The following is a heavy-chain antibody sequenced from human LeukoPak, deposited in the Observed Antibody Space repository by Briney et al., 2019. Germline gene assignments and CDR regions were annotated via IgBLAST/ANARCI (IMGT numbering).Heavy chain of an antibody. Sequence: PSETLSLTCAVYGGSFSGYYWSWIRQPPGKGLEWIGEINHSGSTNYNPSLKSRVTISVDTSKNQFSLKLSSVTAADTAVYYCASQVHSGSYYNSDLFDPWGQGTLVTVSS. J-gene: IGHJ5*02. CDR1: GGSFSGYY. CDR3: ASQVHSGSYYNSDLFDP. V-gene: IGHV4-34*01. CDR2: INHSGST. D-gene: IGHD3-10*01.